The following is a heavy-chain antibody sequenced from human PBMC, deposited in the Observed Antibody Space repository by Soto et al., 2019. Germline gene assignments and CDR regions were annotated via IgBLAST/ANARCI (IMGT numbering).Heavy chain of an antibody. D-gene: IGHD1-7*01. J-gene: IGHJ3*02. CDR3: AKRTNWNYIRDAFDI. CDR1: GFTFSNYA. CDR2: ISGGGRST. Sequence: GGSLRLSCEASGFTFSNYAMSWVRQAPGKGLEWVSNISGGGRSTYHIDSVKGRFTISRDNSKNTLYLQMISLRAEDTAVYYCAKRTNWNYIRDAFDIWGQGTMVTVSS. V-gene: IGHV3-23*01.